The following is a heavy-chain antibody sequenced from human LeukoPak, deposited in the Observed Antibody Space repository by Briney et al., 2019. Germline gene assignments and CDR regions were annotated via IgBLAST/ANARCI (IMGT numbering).Heavy chain of an antibody. J-gene: IGHJ4*02. CDR1: GGSISSYY. CDR2: IYYSGST. D-gene: IGHD1-26*01. CDR3: AREGGSFGTIDY. Sequence: PSETLSLTCTVSGGSISSYYWSWIRQPPGKGLEGIGYIYYSGSTNYNPSLKSRVTISVDTSKNQFSLKLSSVTAADTSVYYCAREGGSFGTIDYWGQGTLVTVSS. V-gene: IGHV4-59*01.